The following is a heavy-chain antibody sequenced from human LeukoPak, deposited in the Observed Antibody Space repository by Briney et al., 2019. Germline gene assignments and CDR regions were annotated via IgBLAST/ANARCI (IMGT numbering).Heavy chain of an antibody. CDR2: IYNAGTT. CDR3: ARHERDTSWYYFDY. D-gene: IGHD2-2*01. CDR1: GVSIGSYY. V-gene: IGHV4-59*08. Sequence: SETLSLTCTVSGVSIGSYYWSWIRQPPGKGLEWLGYIYNAGTTNYSPSLQSRLNITVDTSKNQFSLKLSPVTAADTAVYYCARHERDTSWYYFDYWGQGTLVTVSS. J-gene: IGHJ4*02.